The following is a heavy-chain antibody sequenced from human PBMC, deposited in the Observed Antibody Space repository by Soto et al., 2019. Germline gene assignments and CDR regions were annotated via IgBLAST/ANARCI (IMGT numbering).Heavy chain of an antibody. V-gene: IGHV4-38-2*01. J-gene: IGHJ6*02. CDR1: GYSISSGYY. Sequence: PSEPLSLTCAVSGYSISSGYYWAWIRQPPGKGLEWIGSIYHTGSTYYNPSLKSRVTMSVDTSKNRFSLKLSSVTAADTAMYYCARNSISSSTSYMIYHYGMDVCGQGNTVTVYS. CDR3: ARNSISSSTSYMIYHYGMDV. CDR2: IYHTGST. D-gene: IGHD2-2*01.